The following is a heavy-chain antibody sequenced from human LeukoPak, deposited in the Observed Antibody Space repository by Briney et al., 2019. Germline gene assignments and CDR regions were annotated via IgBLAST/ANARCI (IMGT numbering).Heavy chain of an antibody. CDR2: IIPIFGTA. D-gene: IGHD1-26*01. V-gene: IGHV1-69*05. J-gene: IGHJ3*02. CDR3: ARDCLLSGGSYGLDAFDI. CDR1: GGTFSSYA. Sequence: GVSVKVSCKASGGTFSSYAISWVRQAPGQGLEWMGGIIPIFGTANYAQKFQGRVTITTEESTSTAYMELSSLRSEDTAVYYCARDCLLSGGSYGLDAFDIWGQGTMVTVSS.